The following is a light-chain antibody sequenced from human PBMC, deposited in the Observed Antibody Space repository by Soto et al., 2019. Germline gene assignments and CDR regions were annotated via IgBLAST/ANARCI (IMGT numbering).Light chain of an antibody. CDR2: EVS. CDR1: SSDVGRYNY. Sequence: QSALTQPASMSGSSGQSITISCTGTSSDVGRYNYVSWYQQYPGKAPKLIVYEVSNRPSGVSNRFSGSKSGNTASLTISGLQAEDEAVYYCSSYTSSSTYVFGSETKLTVL. J-gene: IGLJ1*01. CDR3: SSYTSSSTYV. V-gene: IGLV2-14*01.